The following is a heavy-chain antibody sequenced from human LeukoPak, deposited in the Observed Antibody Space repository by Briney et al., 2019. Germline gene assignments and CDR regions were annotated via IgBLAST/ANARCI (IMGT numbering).Heavy chain of an antibody. V-gene: IGHV3-23*01. CDR3: AKASYSNYVASYFQH. CDR1: GFTFSSYA. D-gene: IGHD4-11*01. J-gene: IGHJ1*01. Sequence: GGSLRLSCAASGFTFSSYAMSWVRQAPGKGLEWVSAISGSGGSTYYADSVRGRFTISRDNSKNTLYLQMNSLRAEDTAVYYCAKASYSNYVASYFQHWGQGTLVTVSS. CDR2: ISGSGGST.